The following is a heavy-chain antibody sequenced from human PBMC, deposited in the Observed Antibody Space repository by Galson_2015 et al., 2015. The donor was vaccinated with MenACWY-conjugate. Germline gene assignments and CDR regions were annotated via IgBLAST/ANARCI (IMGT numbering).Heavy chain of an antibody. CDR2: INTNTGNP. CDR3: ARDTGTGIFDY. V-gene: IGHV7-4-1*02. J-gene: IGHJ4*02. D-gene: IGHD1-1*01. Sequence: KVSCKASGYTLTAYAMNWVRQAPGQGLEWMGWINTNTGNPTYAQGFTGRFAFPLDTSVSTAYLQISSLKAEDTAVYYCARDTGTGIFDYWGQGTLVTVSS. CDR1: GYTLTAYA.